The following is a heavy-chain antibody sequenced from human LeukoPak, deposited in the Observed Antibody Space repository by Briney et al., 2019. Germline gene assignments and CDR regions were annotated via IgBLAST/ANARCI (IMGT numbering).Heavy chain of an antibody. J-gene: IGHJ4*02. Sequence: GGSLRLSCAASGFTFSSYEMNWVRQAPGKGLEWVSYISSSGSTIYYADSVKGRFTISRDNAKNSLYLQMNSLRAEDTAVYYCAREGAAAGSGEYWPPYFDYWGQVPVGTVSS. V-gene: IGHV3-48*03. CDR3: AREGAAAGSGEYWPPYFDY. CDR1: GFTFSSYE. CDR2: ISSSGSTI. D-gene: IGHD6-13*01.